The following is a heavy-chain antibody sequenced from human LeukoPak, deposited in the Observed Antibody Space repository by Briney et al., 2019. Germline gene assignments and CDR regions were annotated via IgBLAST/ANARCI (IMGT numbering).Heavy chain of an antibody. V-gene: IGHV3-23*01. D-gene: IGHD3-10*01. CDR1: GFTFSSYA. J-gene: IGHJ4*02. CDR3: ARDHPVRGVMIPFDY. Sequence: PGGSLRLSCAASGFTFSSYAMSWVRQAPGKGLEWVSAISGSGGSTYYADSVKGRFTISRDNSKNTLYLQMNSLRAEDTAVYFCARDHPVRGVMIPFDYWGQGTRVTVSS. CDR2: ISGSGGST.